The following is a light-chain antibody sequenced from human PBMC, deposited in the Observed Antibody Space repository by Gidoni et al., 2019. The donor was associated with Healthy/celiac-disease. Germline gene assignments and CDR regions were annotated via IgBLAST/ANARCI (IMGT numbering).Light chain of an antibody. V-gene: IGLV3-1*01. CDR1: KLGDKY. CDR3: QAWDSSTVV. CDR2: QNT. J-gene: IGLJ2*01. Sequence: SYALPQPPSVSVSPRQTAIITCSGDKLGDKYACWYQQKPGQSPLLVINQNTKRSSGIPERFSGSNSGNKAALTISGAQAMDEADYYCQAWDSSTVVFGGGTKLTVL.